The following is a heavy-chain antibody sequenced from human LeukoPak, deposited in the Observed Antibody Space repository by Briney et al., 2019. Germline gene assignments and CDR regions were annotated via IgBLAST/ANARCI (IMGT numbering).Heavy chain of an antibody. Sequence: GSSLEISREVADYSCTKNGLCRLRGKSAKGPETEEIIFPSDSDTRYSPSFQGQVTISADKSISTAYLQWSSLKASDTAMYYCARYSGSFSKSFDSWGQGTLVTVSS. V-gene: IGHV5-51*01. CDR1: DYSCTKNG. D-gene: IGHD1-26*01. J-gene: IGHJ4*02. CDR3: ARYSGSFSKSFDS. CDR2: IFPSDSDT.